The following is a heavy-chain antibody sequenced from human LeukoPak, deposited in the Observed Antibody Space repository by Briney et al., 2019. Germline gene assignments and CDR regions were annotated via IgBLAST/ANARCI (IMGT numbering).Heavy chain of an antibody. J-gene: IGHJ5*02. V-gene: IGHV4-34*01. CDR1: GGSFSGYY. D-gene: IGHD6-6*01. CDR3: ARENSSSSCWFDP. Sequence: SETLSLTCAVYGGSFSGYYWVWIRQPPGKGLEWIGEINHSGSTNYNPSLKSRVTISVDTSKNQFSLKLSSVTAADTAVYYCARENSSSSCWFDPWGQGTLVTVSS. CDR2: INHSGST.